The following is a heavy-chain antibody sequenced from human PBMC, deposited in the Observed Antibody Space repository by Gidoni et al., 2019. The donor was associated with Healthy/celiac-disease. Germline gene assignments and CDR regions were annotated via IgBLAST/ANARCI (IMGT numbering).Heavy chain of an antibody. V-gene: IGHV3-30*18. CDR1: GFTFSSYG. CDR3: AKDRGSGWYSSGYFDY. Sequence: QVQLVESGGGVVQPGRSLRLSCAASGFTFSSYGMHWVRQAPGKGLEWVAVISYDGSNKYYADSVKGRFTISRDNSKNTLYLQMNSLRAEDTAVYYCAKDRGSGWYSSGYFDYWGQGTLVTVSS. D-gene: IGHD6-19*01. J-gene: IGHJ4*02. CDR2: ISYDGSNK.